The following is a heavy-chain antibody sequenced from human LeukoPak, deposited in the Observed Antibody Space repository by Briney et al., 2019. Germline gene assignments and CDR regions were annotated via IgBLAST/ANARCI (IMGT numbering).Heavy chain of an antibody. D-gene: IGHD3-22*01. CDR1: GFTFSSYS. J-gene: IGHJ4*02. CDR3: AIRPYDSSGYSQY. CDR2: ISSSSSYI. V-gene: IGHV3-21*01. Sequence: GGSLRLSCAASGFTFSSYSMNWVRQAPGKGLEWVSSISSSSSYIYYADSVKGRFTISRDNAKSSLYLQMSSLRAEDTAVYYCAIRPYDSSGYSQYWGQGTLVTVSS.